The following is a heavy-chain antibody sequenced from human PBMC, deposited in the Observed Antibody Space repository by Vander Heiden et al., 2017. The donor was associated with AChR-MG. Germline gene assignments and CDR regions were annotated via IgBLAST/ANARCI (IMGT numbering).Heavy chain of an antibody. CDR2: ISGSGGGT. Sequence: EVQVLESGGGLVQPGGSLRLSCVASGFTFSSYAMTWVRQVPWRGLEWVSAISGSGGGTFYADSGMGRFTISRDNSKNTVDLQMNNLRAEDTDVYYCAKDQHLGDDSSQGSFDSWGQGTLLTVS. V-gene: IGHV3-23*01. CDR3: AKDQHLGDDSSQGSFDS. D-gene: IGHD3-16*01. CDR1: GFTFSSYA. J-gene: IGHJ4*02.